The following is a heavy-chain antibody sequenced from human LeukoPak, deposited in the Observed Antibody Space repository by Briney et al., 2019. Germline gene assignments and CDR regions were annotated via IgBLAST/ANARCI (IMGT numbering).Heavy chain of an antibody. Sequence: PGGSLRLSCAASGFTFSSYEMNWVRQAPGKGLEWVSYISRSASTIYYADSVKGRFTISRDNAQNSLYLQMNSLRAEDTAVYYCARGRQPLYYFDYWGQGTLVTVSP. CDR1: GFTFSSYE. V-gene: IGHV3-48*03. CDR2: ISRSASTI. D-gene: IGHD1-14*01. J-gene: IGHJ4*02. CDR3: ARGRQPLYYFDY.